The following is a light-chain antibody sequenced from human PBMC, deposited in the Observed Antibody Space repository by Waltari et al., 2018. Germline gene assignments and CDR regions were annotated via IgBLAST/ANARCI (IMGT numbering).Light chain of an antibody. CDR1: SSNIGRNT. J-gene: IGLJ2*01. CDR3: ATWDDSLNGVV. V-gene: IGLV1-44*01. Sequence: QSVLTQPPSASGTPGQRVTISCSGSSSNIGRNTVNGYQHLPGTAPKLLIYNNNQRPSGVPDRFSGSRSGTSASLAISGLQSEDEADYYCATWDDSLNGVVFGGGTKLTVL. CDR2: NNN.